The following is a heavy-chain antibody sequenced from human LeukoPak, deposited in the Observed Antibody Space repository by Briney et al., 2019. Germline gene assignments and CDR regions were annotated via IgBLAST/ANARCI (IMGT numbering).Heavy chain of an antibody. CDR1: GYTFTSYG. Sequence: ASVEVSCKASGYTFTSYGISWVRQAPGQGLEWMGWISAYNGNTNYAQKLQGRVTMTTDTSTSTAYRELRSLRSDDTAVYYCARRSDSSGKGFFYWGQGTLVTVSS. V-gene: IGHV1-18*01. CDR3: ARRSDSSGKGFFY. CDR2: ISAYNGNT. D-gene: IGHD3-22*01. J-gene: IGHJ4*02.